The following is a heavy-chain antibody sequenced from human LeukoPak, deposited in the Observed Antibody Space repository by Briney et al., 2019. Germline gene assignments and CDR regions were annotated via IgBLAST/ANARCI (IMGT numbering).Heavy chain of an antibody. CDR2: SSAYNGNT. V-gene: IGHV1-18*01. Sequence: GASVKVSCKASGYTFTSYGISWVRKAPGQGIEWLGWSSAYNGNTNYAQKFQGRATITTDESTSTAYLWPSSLRSEDTAVYYCAGPYCSGGSYTCGFAPWGQGTLVTVSS. CDR3: AGPYCSGGSYTCGFAP. J-gene: IGHJ5*02. D-gene: IGHD2-15*01. CDR1: GYTFTSYG.